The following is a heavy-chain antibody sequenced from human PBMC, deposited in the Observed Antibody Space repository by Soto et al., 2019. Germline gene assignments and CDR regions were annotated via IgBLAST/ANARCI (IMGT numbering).Heavy chain of an antibody. CDR1: CGSISRYY. V-gene: IGHV4-59*01. CDR3: ARGSGHDYGDYFDY. Sequence: SETLSLTCTVSCGSISRYYWSCIRQPPGKGLEWIGYIYYSGSTNYNPSLKSRVTISVDTSKNQFSLKLSSVTAADTAVYYCARGSGHDYGDYFDYWGQGTLVTVSS. CDR2: IYYSGST. J-gene: IGHJ4*02. D-gene: IGHD4-17*01.